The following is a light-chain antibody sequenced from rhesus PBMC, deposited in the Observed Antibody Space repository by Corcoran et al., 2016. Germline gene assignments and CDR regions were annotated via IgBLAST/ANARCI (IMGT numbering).Light chain of an antibody. CDR3: PQHNSHPLT. CDR1: QTISGY. CDR2: AAP. J-gene: IGKJ1*01. V-gene: IGKV1-44*01. Sequence: DIQMTQSPFSLSASVGDRVTITRRASQTISGYLAWYQQKPGKVPKLLIYAAPSLESGGPARFSGSGSGTDFTPPIRSLPPEDFSTYYSPQHNSHPLTFGQGTKVELK.